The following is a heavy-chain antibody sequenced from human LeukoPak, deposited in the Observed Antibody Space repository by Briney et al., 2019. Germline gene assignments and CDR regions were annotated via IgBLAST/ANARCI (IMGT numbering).Heavy chain of an antibody. Sequence: SETLSLTCNVSGFSLTIGYFWGWIRQPAGKGLEWIGRIYISGSTNYNPSLRSRVTISVDTSKNQFSLKLSSVTAADTAVYYCARGEVYGSDQFEHWGQGTLVTVSS. V-gene: IGHV4-61*02. D-gene: IGHD3-10*01. CDR1: GFSLTIGYF. CDR2: IYISGST. J-gene: IGHJ4*02. CDR3: ARGEVYGSDQFEH.